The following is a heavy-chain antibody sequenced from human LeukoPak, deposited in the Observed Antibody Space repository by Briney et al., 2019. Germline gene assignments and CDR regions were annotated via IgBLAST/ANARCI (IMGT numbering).Heavy chain of an antibody. Sequence: PSETLSLTCTVSGVSISSSYSYWGWIRQPPGMGLEWIGSIYYTGNTYYNASLKSQVSISIDTSKNQFSLKLTSVTAADTAVYYCARQSGSGLFILPGGQGTLVTVSS. CDR2: IYYTGNT. D-gene: IGHD3/OR15-3a*01. CDR1: GVSISSSYSY. CDR3: ARQSGSGLFILP. V-gene: IGHV4-39*01. J-gene: IGHJ4*02.